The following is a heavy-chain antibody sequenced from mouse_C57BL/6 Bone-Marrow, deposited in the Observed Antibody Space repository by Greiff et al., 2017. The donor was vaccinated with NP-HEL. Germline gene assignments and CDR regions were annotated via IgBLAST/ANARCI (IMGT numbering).Heavy chain of an antibody. CDR3: ARDYYYGSSWYFDV. V-gene: IGHV3-5*01. J-gene: IGHJ1*03. Sequence: EVKLVESGPGLVKPSQTVFLTCTVTGISITTGNYRWSWIRQFPGNKLEWIGYIYYSGTITYNPSHTSRTTITRDTPKNQFFLEMNSLTAEDTATYYCARDYYYGSSWYFDVWGTGTTVTVSS. CDR2: IYYSGTI. D-gene: IGHD1-1*01. CDR1: GISITTGNYR.